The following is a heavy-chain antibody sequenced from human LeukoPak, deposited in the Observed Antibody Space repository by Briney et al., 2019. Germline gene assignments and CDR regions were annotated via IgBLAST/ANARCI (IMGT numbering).Heavy chain of an antibody. CDR1: GFSFSSYA. D-gene: IGHD3-22*01. CDR2: IDGGGGRT. Sequence: GGSLRLSCTASGFSFSSYAMSWVRQAPGVGLEWVSAIDGGGGRTWHADSVRGRFTISRDNSKNTLFMQMNSLRAEDTAVYYCAKDFYDSSGSRYDYWGQGTLVTVSS. CDR3: AKDFYDSSGSRYDY. J-gene: IGHJ4*02. V-gene: IGHV3-23*01.